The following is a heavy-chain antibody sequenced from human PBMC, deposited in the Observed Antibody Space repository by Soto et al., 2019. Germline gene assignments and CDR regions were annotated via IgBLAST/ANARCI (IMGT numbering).Heavy chain of an antibody. CDR3: ARGRNSFDY. CDR1: GFTVSDHY. V-gene: IGHV3-72*01. D-gene: IGHD1-26*01. Sequence: SCAASGFTVSDHYMDWVRQAPGKGLEWVGRTRNKVNSFTTEYAASVKGRFTISRDDSRNSLYLQMNSLKTEDKAVYYCARGRNSFDYWGLVTLVTVSS. J-gene: IGHJ4*02. CDR2: TRNKVNSFTT.